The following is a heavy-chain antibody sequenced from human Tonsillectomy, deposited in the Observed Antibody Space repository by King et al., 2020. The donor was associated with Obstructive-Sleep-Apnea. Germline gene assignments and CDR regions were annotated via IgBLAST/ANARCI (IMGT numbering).Heavy chain of an antibody. CDR1: GFTFSTYS. CDR2: ISSSSSYI. D-gene: IGHD3-10*01. J-gene: IGHJ4*02. V-gene: IGHV3-21*01. Sequence: VQLVEAGGGLVKPGGSLRLSCAASGFTFSTYSMNWGRQAPGKGLEWVSSISSSSSYIYYADSVKGRFTISRDNAKNSLYLQMNSLRAEDTAVYYCAREDGSGGSFFDYWGQGTLVTVSS. CDR3: AREDGSGGSFFDY.